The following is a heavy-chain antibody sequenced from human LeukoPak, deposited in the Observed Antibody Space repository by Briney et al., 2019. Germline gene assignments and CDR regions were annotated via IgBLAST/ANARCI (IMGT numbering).Heavy chain of an antibody. J-gene: IGHJ4*02. CDR1: GFTFSSYW. V-gene: IGHV3-74*01. Sequence: GGSLRLSCAASGFTFSSYWMHWVRQAPGKGLVWVSRINSDGSSTSYADSVTGRFTISRDNAKNTLYLQMNSLRAEDTAVYYCARDRGGVQTLDYWGQGTLVTVSS. CDR2: INSDGSST. CDR3: ARDRGGVQTLDY. D-gene: IGHD1-1*01.